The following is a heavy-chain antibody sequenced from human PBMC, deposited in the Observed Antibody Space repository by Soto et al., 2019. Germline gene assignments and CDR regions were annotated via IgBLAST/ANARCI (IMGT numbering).Heavy chain of an antibody. D-gene: IGHD3-10*01. CDR1: GGTFSSYA. CDR2: IIPIFGTA. J-gene: IGHJ6*02. CDR3: AGRITMVRGVNLYYYYGMDV. Sequence: SVKVSCKASGGTFSSYAISWVRQAPGQGLEWMGGIIPIFGTANYAQKFQGRVTITADESTSTAYMELSSLRSEDTAVYYCAGRITMVRGVNLYYYYGMDVWGQGTTVTVSS. V-gene: IGHV1-69*13.